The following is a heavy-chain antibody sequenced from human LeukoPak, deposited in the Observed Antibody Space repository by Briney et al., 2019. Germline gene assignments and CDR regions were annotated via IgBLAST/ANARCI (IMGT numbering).Heavy chain of an antibody. CDR1: NGSISSYH. V-gene: IGHV4-4*09. Sequence: KPSETLSLTCTVSNGSISSYHWSWVRQPPGKGLEWIGYILTSGTTNYNPSLKSRLTISVDTSKNQFTLKLSSVTAADTAVYYCARHRVSGSYLYYFDYWGQGTLVTVSS. CDR2: ILTSGTT. CDR3: ARHRVSGSYLYYFDY. J-gene: IGHJ4*02. D-gene: IGHD1-26*01.